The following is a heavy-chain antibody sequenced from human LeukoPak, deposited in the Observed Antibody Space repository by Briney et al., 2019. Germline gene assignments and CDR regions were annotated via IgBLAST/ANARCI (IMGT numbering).Heavy chain of an antibody. CDR3: AELGITMIGGV. CDR2: ISSSGSTI. CDR1: GFTFSRSS. J-gene: IGHJ6*04. Sequence: GGSLRLSCAASGFTFSRSSMNWVRQAPGKGLEWVSSISSSGSTIYYADSVKGRFTISRDNAKNSLYLQMNSLRAEDTAVYYCAELGITMIGGVWGKGTTVTISS. V-gene: IGHV3-48*04. D-gene: IGHD3-10*02.